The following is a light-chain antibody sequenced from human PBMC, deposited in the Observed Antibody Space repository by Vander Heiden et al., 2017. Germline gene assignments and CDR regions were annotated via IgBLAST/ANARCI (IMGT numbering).Light chain of an antibody. CDR3: QQYKDWPYT. J-gene: IGKJ2*01. CDR2: SAS. V-gene: IGKV3-15*01. Sequence: EIVMTQSPATLSVSPGGRATLSCRASLSISRYLAWYQQKVGQAPRLLTYSASTRATGIPARFSGTGSGTEFTLTISSLQSEDFVVYYCQQYKDWPYTFGQGTKLEIK. CDR1: LSISRY.